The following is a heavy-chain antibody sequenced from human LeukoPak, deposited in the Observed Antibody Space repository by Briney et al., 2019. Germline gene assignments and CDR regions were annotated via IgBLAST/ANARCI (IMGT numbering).Heavy chain of an antibody. CDR2: INAGNGNT. CDR1: GYTFTTYA. J-gene: IGHJ4*02. CDR3: ARDPIGSRWSHYFDF. V-gene: IGHV1-3*01. Sequence: ASVKVSCKASGYTFTTYAMHWVRQAPGQRLEWMGWINAGNGNTKYSQKFQARVTITRDTSASTAYMELSSLRSEDTAVYYCARDPIGSRWSHYFDFWGQGTLVTVSS. D-gene: IGHD6-13*01.